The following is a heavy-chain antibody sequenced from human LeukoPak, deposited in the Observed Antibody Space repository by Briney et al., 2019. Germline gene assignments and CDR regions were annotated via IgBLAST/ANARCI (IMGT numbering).Heavy chain of an antibody. V-gene: IGHV4-30-2*01. CDR3: AREVGAHSSCQVGAFDI. Sequence: SETLSLTCTVSGGSISSGGYYWSWIRQPPGKGLEWIGYIYHSGSTYYNPSLKSRVTISVDRSKNQFSLKLSSVTAADTAVYYCAREVGAHSSCQVGAFDIWGQGTMVTVSS. CDR2: IYHSGST. D-gene: IGHD6-6*01. J-gene: IGHJ3*02. CDR1: GGSISSGGYY.